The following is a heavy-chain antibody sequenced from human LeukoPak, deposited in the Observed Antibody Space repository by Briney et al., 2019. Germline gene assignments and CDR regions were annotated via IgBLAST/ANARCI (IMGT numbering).Heavy chain of an antibody. CDR3: ARANYDSSGYYSDY. V-gene: IGHV1-69*05. Sequence: SVKVSCKASGYTFTGYYMHWVRQAPGQGLEWMGGIIPIFGTANYAQRFQGRVTITTDESTSTAYMELSSLRSEDTAVYYCARANYDSSGYYSDYWGQGTLVTVSS. D-gene: IGHD3-22*01. J-gene: IGHJ4*02. CDR2: IIPIFGTA. CDR1: GYTFTGYY.